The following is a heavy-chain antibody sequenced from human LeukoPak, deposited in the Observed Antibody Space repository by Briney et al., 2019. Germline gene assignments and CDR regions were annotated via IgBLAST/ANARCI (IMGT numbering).Heavy chain of an antibody. CDR1: GGSISSSNYY. V-gene: IGHV4-39*01. Sequence: PSETLSLTCTVSGGSISSSNYYWGWIRQPPGKELEWIGTIHYSGNTYYNPSLKSRVAISVDTSKNQFSLRLSSVTAADTAVYYCARDFGDYRVDYWGQGTLVTVSS. D-gene: IGHD4-17*01. J-gene: IGHJ4*02. CDR3: ARDFGDYRVDY. CDR2: IHYSGNT.